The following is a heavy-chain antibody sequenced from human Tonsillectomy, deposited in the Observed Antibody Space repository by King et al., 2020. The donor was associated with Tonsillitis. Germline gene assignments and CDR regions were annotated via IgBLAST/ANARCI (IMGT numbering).Heavy chain of an antibody. D-gene: IGHD3-10*01. J-gene: IGHJ4*02. CDR1: GGSISSSSYY. CDR2: IHYIGPP. CDR3: ATHMVRGVIAYDY. Sequence: LQLQESGPGLVKPSETLSLTCTVSGGSISSSSYYWGWIRQPPGKGLEWIGSIHYIGPPNYNPSLKSRVTISVDTSKNQFSLKLSPWTAADTAVYYCATHMVRGVIAYDYWGQGTLVTVSS. V-gene: IGHV4-39*01.